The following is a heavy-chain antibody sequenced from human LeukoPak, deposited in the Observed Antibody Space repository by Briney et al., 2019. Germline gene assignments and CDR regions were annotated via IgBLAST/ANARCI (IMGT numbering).Heavy chain of an antibody. V-gene: IGHV5-51*01. CDR1: GDSFTVYW. D-gene: IGHD4-23*01. CDR2: IYPGESDT. Sequence: GEPLNVSGKSSGDSFTVYWISWVRQMTGQGLDWMGIIYPGESDTRYGPSFQGQVTISADKSISTAYLQWSSLKASATAMYYCARLNYGGNSHIDYWGKGTLVTVSS. CDR3: ARLNYGGNSHIDY. J-gene: IGHJ4*02.